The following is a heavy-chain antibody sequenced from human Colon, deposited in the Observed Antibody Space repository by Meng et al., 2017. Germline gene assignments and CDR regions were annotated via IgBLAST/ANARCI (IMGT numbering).Heavy chain of an antibody. CDR3: ARALIVVVPAAIGNYYYYGMDV. V-gene: IGHV4-4*02. J-gene: IGHJ6*02. Sequence: GSLRLSCAVSGGSISSSNWWSWVRQPPGKGLEWNGEIYHSGSTNYNPSLKSRVTISVDKSKNQFSLKLSSVTAADTAVYYCARALIVVVPAAIGNYYYYGMDVWGQGTTVTVSS. CDR2: IYHSGST. CDR1: GGSISSSNW. D-gene: IGHD2-2*01.